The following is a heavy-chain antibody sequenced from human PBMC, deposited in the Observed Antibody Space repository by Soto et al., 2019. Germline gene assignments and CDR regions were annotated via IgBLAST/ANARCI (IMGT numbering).Heavy chain of an antibody. D-gene: IGHD2-2*01. V-gene: IGHV4-31*03. J-gene: IGHJ6*03. CDR2: IYYSGST. Sequence: SETLSLTCTVSGGSISSGGYYWSWIRQHPGKGLEWIGYIYYSGSTYYNPSLKSRVTISLDTSKNQFSLKLSSVTAADTAVYYCARCPIVVVPAAMEGPGYYYYMDVWGKGTTVTVSS. CDR1: GGSISSGGYY. CDR3: ARCPIVVVPAAMEGPGYYYYMDV.